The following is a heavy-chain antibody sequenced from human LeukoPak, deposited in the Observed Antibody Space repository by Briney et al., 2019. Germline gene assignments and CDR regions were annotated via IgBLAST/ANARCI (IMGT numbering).Heavy chain of an antibody. CDR3: AKYLSRAFDS. CDR1: GITLSNYC. D-gene: IGHD2/OR15-2a*01. Sequence: GGSLRLSCAVSGITLSNYCMSWVRQAPGKGLEWLGYINQEASRTDHADSVKGRFTISRDNSRNLLYLHMSSLRAEDTAVYYCAKYLSRAFDSWGEGILVSVS. V-gene: IGHV3-7*01. CDR2: INQEASRT. J-gene: IGHJ4*02.